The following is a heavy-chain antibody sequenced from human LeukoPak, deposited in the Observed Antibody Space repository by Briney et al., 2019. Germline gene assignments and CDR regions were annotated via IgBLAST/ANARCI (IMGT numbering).Heavy chain of an antibody. CDR1: GGSISSSSYY. Sequence: SETLSLTCTVSGGSISSSSYYWGWIRQPPGKGLEWIGSIYYSGSTYYNPSLKSRVTISVDASKNQFSLKLSSVTAADTAVYYCARRDEATGYFDYWGQGTLVTVSS. CDR2: IYYSGST. J-gene: IGHJ4*02. V-gene: IGHV4-39*01. CDR3: ARRDEATGYFDY. D-gene: IGHD1-26*01.